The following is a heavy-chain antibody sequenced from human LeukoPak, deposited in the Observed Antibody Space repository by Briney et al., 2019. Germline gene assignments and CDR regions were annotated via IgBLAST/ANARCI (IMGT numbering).Heavy chain of an antibody. Sequence: SETLSLTCTVSGGSISSSSYYWGWIRQPPGKGLEWIGSIYYSGSTYYNPSLKSRVTISVDTSKNQFSLKLSSVTAADTAVYYCARGYIVANDAFDIWGQGTMVTVSS. CDR1: GGSISSSSYY. CDR3: ARGYIVANDAFDI. D-gene: IGHD2-15*01. V-gene: IGHV4-39*01. J-gene: IGHJ3*02. CDR2: IYYSGST.